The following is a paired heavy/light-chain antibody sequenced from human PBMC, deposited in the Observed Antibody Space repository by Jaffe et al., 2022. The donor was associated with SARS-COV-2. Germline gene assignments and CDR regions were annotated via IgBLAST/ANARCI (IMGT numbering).Heavy chain of an antibody. CDR2: INQIGGET. CDR1: GFTSSGHW. J-gene: IGHJ4*02. D-gene: IGHD5-12*01. V-gene: IGHV3-7*01. Sequence: EVQLVESGGGLVQPGGSLRLSCTASGFTSSGHWMTWVRQAPGKGLEWVANINQIGGETHYVDSVKGRFTISRDNAKNSVFLQMNNLGVEDTAVYYCCRNGYTFDYWGQGTLVTVSS. CDR3: CRNGYTFDY.
Light chain of an antibody. CDR2: GAS. J-gene: IGKJ4*01. V-gene: IGKV3-15*01. Sequence: EKVMTQSPATLSVSPGERATLSCRASQSISNNLAWYQQKPGQAPRLLIYGASTRAPGVPARFSGSGSGTEFTLTISSLQSEDFGVYYCQRYGSWPLTFGGGTKVEIK. CDR1: QSISNN. CDR3: QRYGSWPLT.